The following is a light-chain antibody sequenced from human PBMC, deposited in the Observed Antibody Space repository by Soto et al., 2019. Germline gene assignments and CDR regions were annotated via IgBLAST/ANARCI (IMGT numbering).Light chain of an antibody. CDR3: SLYTSENAYV. CDR1: STDFVSYNR. J-gene: IGLJ1*01. CDR2: EVS. V-gene: IGLV2-18*01. Sequence: SVLTQPPSVSGSPGQSVTISCTGTSTDFVSYNRVSWYQQPPGTAPKLMIYEVSKRPSGVPDRFSGSKSGNTASLTISGLQAEDEADYYCSLYTSENAYVFGTGTKVTVL.